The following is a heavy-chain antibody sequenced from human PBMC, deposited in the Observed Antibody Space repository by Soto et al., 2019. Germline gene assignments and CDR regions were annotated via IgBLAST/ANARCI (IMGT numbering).Heavy chain of an antibody. CDR1: GFSLITLLIC. Sequence: SGPTLVNPTQTLTLTFTFSGFSLITLLICVSWIRHPPGKALEWLALIDWDDDKYYSTPLKTRLTISRDTSENQVFLTMTNMDPVDTATYFCARRYYDSSYDAFDIWGQGTMVTVSS. V-gene: IGHV2-70*01. CDR3: ARRYYDSSYDAFDI. D-gene: IGHD3-22*01. J-gene: IGHJ3*02. CDR2: IDWDDDK.